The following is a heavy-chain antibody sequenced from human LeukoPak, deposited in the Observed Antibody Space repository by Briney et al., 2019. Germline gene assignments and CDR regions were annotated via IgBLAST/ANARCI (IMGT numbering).Heavy chain of an antibody. Sequence: GGSLRLSCAASGFTFSNYDMSWVSQAPGRGLEWHSSISDSGGSTYYADSVKGRFTISRDNSKNTLYLQMTNLRAADTAVYYCAKDLSRAVAADWFDPWDQGSLVTVSS. D-gene: IGHD6-19*01. J-gene: IGHJ5*02. V-gene: IGHV3-23*01. CDR1: GFTFSNYD. CDR2: ISDSGGST. CDR3: AKDLSRAVAADWFDP.